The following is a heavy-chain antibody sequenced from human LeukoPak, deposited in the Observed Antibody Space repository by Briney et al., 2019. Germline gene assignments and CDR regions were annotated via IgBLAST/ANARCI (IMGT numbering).Heavy chain of an antibody. Sequence: ASVKVSCKTSGYTFTTYGVSWVRQAPGQGLEWMGWVSGYTGNTNYAERFQGRVTMTIDTSTSTVYMELTSLRSDDTAVYCCARGEVSASLYYFDFWGQGTLVTVS. D-gene: IGHD2-2*01. J-gene: IGHJ4*02. CDR1: GYTFTTYG. CDR3: ARGEVSASLYYFDF. V-gene: IGHV1-18*01. CDR2: VSGYTGNT.